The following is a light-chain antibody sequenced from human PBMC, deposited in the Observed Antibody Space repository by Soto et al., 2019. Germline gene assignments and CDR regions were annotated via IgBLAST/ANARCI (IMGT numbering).Light chain of an antibody. CDR2: NEV. J-gene: IGLJ2*01. CDR1: NIGSKS. V-gene: IGLV3-21*04. Sequence: SYELTQSPSESVAPGKTATIPCGGNNIGSKSVHWYQQKPGQAPVLVINNEVDRPSGIPERFSGSNSGNTATLTITRVDAGDEADYYCHVWDSDSDHPVFGGGTKLTVL. CDR3: HVWDSDSDHPV.